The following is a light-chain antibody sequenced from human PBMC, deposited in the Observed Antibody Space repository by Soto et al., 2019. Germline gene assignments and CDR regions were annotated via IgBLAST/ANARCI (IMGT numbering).Light chain of an antibody. CDR3: QQRSTWPYT. J-gene: IGKJ2*01. Sequence: EIVLTQSPATLSLSPGERATLSCRASQSVSRYVAWYQQKPGQAPRLLIFDASTRATGIPARLSGSGSGTDFTLTISSLEPEDFAVYYCQQRSTWPYTFGQGTKVDIK. V-gene: IGKV3-11*01. CDR2: DAS. CDR1: QSVSRY.